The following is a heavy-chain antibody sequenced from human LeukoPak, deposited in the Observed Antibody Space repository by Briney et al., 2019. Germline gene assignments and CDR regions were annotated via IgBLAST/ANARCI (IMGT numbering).Heavy chain of an antibody. CDR3: ARIHGDYWGASAYYYYGMDV. J-gene: IGHJ6*02. CDR2: INHSGST. CDR1: GGSFSGYY. D-gene: IGHD4-17*01. Sequence: PSETLSLTCAVYGGSFSGYYWSWIRQPPGKGLEWIGEINHSGSTNYNPSLKSRVTISVDTSKNQFSLKLSSVTAADTAVYYCARIHGDYWGASAYYYYGMDVWGQGTTVTVSS. V-gene: IGHV4-34*01.